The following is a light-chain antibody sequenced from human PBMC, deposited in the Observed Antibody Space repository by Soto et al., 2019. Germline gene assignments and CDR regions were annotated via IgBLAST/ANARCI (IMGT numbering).Light chain of an antibody. CDR2: GAS. Sequence: ELVLTQSPGTLSLSPGERATLSCRASQSVSNNYLAWYQQKRGQAPRLLIYGASTRATGIPARFSGSGSGTEFTLTISSLQSEDFAVYYCQQYNNWPRTFGQGTKVDIK. CDR3: QQYNNWPRT. J-gene: IGKJ1*01. V-gene: IGKV3-15*01. CDR1: QSVSNN.